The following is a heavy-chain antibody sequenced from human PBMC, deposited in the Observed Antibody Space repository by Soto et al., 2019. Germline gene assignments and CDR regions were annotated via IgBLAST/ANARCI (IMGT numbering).Heavy chain of an antibody. J-gene: IGHJ4*02. CDR3: ARDFATHCSGSTCYPYAY. CDR1: GFTFSSFA. V-gene: IGHV3-23*01. Sequence: LRLSCAASGFTFSSFAMSWVRQAPVKGLEWVSTVRASDETTSYADSVKGRFTISRDNAKNSLFLQMNTLRTEDTAVYYCARDFATHCSGSTCYPYAYWGQGALVTVSS. CDR2: VRASDETT. D-gene: IGHD2-15*01.